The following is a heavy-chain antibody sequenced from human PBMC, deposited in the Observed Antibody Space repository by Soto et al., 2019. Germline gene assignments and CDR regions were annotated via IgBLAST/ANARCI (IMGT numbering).Heavy chain of an antibody. D-gene: IGHD2-21*02. CDR2: TYSGGDT. J-gene: IGHJ4*02. CDR3: ARNVPVTALGY. CDR1: GVTVGNHY. V-gene: IGHV3-66*01. Sequence: EVRLVESGGGLVQPGGSLRLSCAASGVTVGNHYMSWVRQAPGKGLEWVSVTYSGGDTRYADSVKGRFTMSRDGTKNTVYLQIDSLRDEDTAVYFCARNVPVTALGYWGQGSLVTVSS.